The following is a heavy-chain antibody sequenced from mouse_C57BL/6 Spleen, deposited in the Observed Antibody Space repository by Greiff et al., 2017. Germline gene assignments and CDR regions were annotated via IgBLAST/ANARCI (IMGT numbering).Heavy chain of an antibody. CDR1: GFNFKDDY. V-gene: IGHV14-4*01. CDR3: SIYYNSDRGFFLAY. Sequence: VQLKQSGAELVRPGASVKLSCTASGFNFKDDYMHWVKQRPEQGLEWIGWIDPENGDTEYASKFQGKATITVDTSSNTAYLQLSSLTSEDAAVYYSSIYYNSDRGFFLAYWGQGTLVTVSA. CDR2: IDPENGDT. D-gene: IGHD2-1*01. J-gene: IGHJ3*01.